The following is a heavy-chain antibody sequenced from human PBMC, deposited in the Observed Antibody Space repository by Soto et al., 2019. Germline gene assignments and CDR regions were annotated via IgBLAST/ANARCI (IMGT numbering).Heavy chain of an antibody. V-gene: IGHV3-23*01. CDR1: GFTCSSQA. CDR3: AKEYGMDV. CDR2: ITNSGAGT. J-gene: IGHJ6*02. Sequence: EVHLLESGGGLVQPGESLRLSCAASGFTCSSQAMTWVRQAPGKGLEWVSTITNSGAGTEYADSVKGRFSISRDNSRNTVYLQMNSLRVEDSAVYYCAKEYGMDVWGHGTTVTVFS.